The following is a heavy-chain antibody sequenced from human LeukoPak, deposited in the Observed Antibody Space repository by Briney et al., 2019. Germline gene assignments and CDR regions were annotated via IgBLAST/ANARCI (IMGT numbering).Heavy chain of an antibody. J-gene: IGHJ4*02. CDR1: GYTFTGYY. CDR3: ARVMTLLNYDSSGYLDY. CDR2: INPNSGGT. V-gene: IGHV1-2*02. D-gene: IGHD3-22*01. Sequence: ASVKVSCKASGYTFTGYYMHWVRQAPGQGLEWMGWINPNSGGTNYAQKFQGRVTMTRDTSISTAYMELSRLRSDDTAVYYCARVMTLLNYDSSGYLDYWGQGTLVAVSS.